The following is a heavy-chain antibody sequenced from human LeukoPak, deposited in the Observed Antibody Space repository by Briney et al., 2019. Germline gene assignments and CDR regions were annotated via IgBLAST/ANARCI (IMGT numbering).Heavy chain of an antibody. V-gene: IGHV1-24*01. D-gene: IGHD2-2*01. CDR2: FDPEDGVT. J-gene: IGHJ4*02. Sequence: ASVKVSCKVSGYTLTELSMHWVRQAPGKGLEWMGGFDPEDGVTIYAQKFQGRVTMTEDTSTDTAYMELSSLRSEDTAVYYCARSRDIVVVPAAMGTFDYWGQGTLVTVSS. CDR3: ARSRDIVVVPAAMGTFDY. CDR1: GYTLTELS.